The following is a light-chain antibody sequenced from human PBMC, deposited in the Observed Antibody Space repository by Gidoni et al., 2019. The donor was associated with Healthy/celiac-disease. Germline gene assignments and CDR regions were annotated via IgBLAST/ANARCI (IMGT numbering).Light chain of an antibody. CDR2: DAS. CDR1: QDISNY. CDR3: QQYDNLLT. J-gene: IGKJ4*01. Sequence: DIQITQSPSSLSASVGDRVTITCQASQDISNYLNWYQQKPGKAPKLLIYDASNLETGVPSRFSGSGSETNFTFTISSLQPEDIATYYCQQYDNLLTFGGGTKVEIK. V-gene: IGKV1-33*01.